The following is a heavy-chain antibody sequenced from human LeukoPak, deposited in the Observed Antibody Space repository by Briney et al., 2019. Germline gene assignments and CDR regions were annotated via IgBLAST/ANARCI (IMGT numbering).Heavy chain of an antibody. CDR3: ASDGSYSIDY. D-gene: IGHD1-26*01. V-gene: IGHV4-39*01. CDR2: IYYSGST. J-gene: IGHJ4*02. Sequence: SETLSLTCTVSGGSISSSRYYWGWIRQPPGKGLEWIGSIYYSGSTYYNPSLKSRVTISVDTSKNQFSLKLSSVTAADTAVYYCASDGSYSIDYWGQGTLVTVSS. CDR1: GGSISSSRYY.